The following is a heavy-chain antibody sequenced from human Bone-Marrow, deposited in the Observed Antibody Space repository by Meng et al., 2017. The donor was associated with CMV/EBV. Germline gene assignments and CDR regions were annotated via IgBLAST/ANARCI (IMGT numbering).Heavy chain of an antibody. CDR1: GGSISSYY. V-gene: IGHV4-59*01. Sequence: GSLRLSCTVSGGSISSYYWSWIRQPPGKGLEWIGYIYYSGSTNYNPSLKSRVTISVDTSKNQFSLKLSSVTAADTAVYYCARSRYGLDYAFDIWGQGTMVTVS. J-gene: IGHJ3*02. D-gene: IGHD5-18*01. CDR2: IYYSGST. CDR3: ARSRYGLDYAFDI.